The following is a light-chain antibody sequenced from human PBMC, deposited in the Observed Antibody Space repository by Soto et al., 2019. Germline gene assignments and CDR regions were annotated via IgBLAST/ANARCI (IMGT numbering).Light chain of an antibody. V-gene: IGKV3-15*01. CDR1: ESVSTN. J-gene: IGKJ1*01. Sequence: EIVMTQSPSTLSLSPGERATLSCRASESVSTNLAWYQQKAGQAPRLLIYGASTRATGIPARFSGSGSGTEFTLTISSPQSEDFAVYYCQQYSIWRTFGQGTKVDIK. CDR2: GAS. CDR3: QQYSIWRT.